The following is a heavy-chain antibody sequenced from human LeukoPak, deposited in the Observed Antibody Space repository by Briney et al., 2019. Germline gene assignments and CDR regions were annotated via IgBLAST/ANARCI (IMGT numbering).Heavy chain of an antibody. Sequence: PGGSLRLSCAASGFTVSSNYMSWVRQAPGKGLEWVSVIYSGGSTYYADSVKGRFTISRDNSKNTLYLQMNSLRAEDTAVYYCASLDYYDSSARAFDIWGQGTMVTVSS. CDR2: IYSGGST. CDR1: GFTVSSNY. D-gene: IGHD3-22*01. J-gene: IGHJ3*02. CDR3: ASLDYYDSSARAFDI. V-gene: IGHV3-66*01.